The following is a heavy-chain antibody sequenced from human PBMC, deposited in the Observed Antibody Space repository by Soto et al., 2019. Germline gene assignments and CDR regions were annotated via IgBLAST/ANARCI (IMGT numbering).Heavy chain of an antibody. CDR3: AREGFTFGPGAVRGAFDT. J-gene: IGHJ3*02. CDR1: GGTFGSNA. D-gene: IGHD4-4*01. Sequence: QVQLVQPETEVRKPGSSVKVSFRASGGTFGSNAISWVRQAPGQGLEWMGNIIPIFGTTKNAQNFQGRVTITADESTNTAYMELSSLTSEDTAIYYCAREGFTFGPGAVRGAFDTWGQGTMVTVSS. V-gene: IGHV1-69*15. CDR2: IIPIFGTT.